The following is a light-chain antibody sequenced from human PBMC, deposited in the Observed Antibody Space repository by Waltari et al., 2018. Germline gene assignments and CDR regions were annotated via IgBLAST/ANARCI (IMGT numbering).Light chain of an antibody. V-gene: IGLV2-14*01. CDR2: DVS. J-gene: IGLJ3*02. CDR3: SSYTTTSSWV. CDR1: SGDIGNYKF. Sequence: QSALTQPASVSGSPGQSITISCTGTSGDIGNYKFVSWYQQEPGRAPKLIVYDVSPRPSGVSNRFSGSKSGNTASLTISGVQAEDEADYYCSSYTTTSSWVFGGGTKLTVL.